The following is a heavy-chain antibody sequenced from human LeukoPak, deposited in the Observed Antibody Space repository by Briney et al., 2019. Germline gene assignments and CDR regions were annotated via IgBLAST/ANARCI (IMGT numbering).Heavy chain of an antibody. D-gene: IGHD3-3*01. CDR1: GGSISSSSYY. V-gene: IGHV4-39*07. J-gene: IGHJ5*02. CDR2: IYYSGST. Sequence: SETLSLTCTVSGGSISSSSYYWGWIRQPPGKGLEWIGSIYYSGSTYYNPSLKSRVTISVDTSKNQFSLKLSSVTAADTAVYYCARADYDFWSGYYTNWFDPWGQGTLVTVSS. CDR3: ARADYDFWSGYYTNWFDP.